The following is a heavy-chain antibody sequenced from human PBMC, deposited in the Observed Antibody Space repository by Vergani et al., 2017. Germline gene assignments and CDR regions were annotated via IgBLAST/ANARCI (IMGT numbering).Heavy chain of an antibody. CDR2: IGTAGDT. V-gene: IGHV3-13*01. D-gene: IGHD4-23*01. J-gene: IGHJ4*02. Sequence: EVQLLESGGGLVQPGGSLRLSCAASGFTFSSYDMHWVRQATGKGLEWVSAIGTAGDTYYPGSVKGRFTISRENAKNSLYLQMNSLRAGDTAVYYCARGHIYGGNAVDYWGQGTLVTVSS. CDR1: GFTFSSYD. CDR3: ARGHIYGGNAVDY.